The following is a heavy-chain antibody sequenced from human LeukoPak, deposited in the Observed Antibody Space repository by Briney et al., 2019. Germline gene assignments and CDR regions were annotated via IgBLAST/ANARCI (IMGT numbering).Heavy chain of an antibody. D-gene: IGHD5-18*01. CDR1: GYSISSGYY. V-gene: IGHV4-38-2*01. CDR3: ARGSRGYSYGSHYYYMDV. CDR2: IYHSGST. Sequence: SETLSLTCAVSGYSISSGYYWGWIRQPPGKGLEWIGSIYHSGSTYYNPSLKSRVTISVDTSKNQFSLKLSSVTAADTAVYYCARGSRGYSYGSHYYYMDVWGKGTTVTVSS. J-gene: IGHJ6*03.